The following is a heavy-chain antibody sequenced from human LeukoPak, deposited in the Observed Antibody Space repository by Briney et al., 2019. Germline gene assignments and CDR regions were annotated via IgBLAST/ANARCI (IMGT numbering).Heavy chain of an antibody. Sequence: ASVKVSCKASGYNLTGYYLHWVRRAPGQGLEWMGWINPNSGTTDYAQKFQGRVTLTRDTSSTTAYMEMTGLTSDDTAVYYCARGGGSWDYWGQGTLVTVSS. CDR3: ARGGGSWDY. J-gene: IGHJ4*02. V-gene: IGHV1-2*02. CDR2: INPNSGTT. D-gene: IGHD1-26*01. CDR1: GYNLTGYY.